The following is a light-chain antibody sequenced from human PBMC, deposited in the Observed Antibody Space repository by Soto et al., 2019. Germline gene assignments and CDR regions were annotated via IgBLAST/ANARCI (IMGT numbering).Light chain of an antibody. CDR3: LQSNRYPWT. CDR2: AAS. Sequence: DIQMTQSPSTLSASVGYRVTITCRASQGVNNYLAWFQQKPGKVPKRLIYAASSLQSGVPSRFSGSGYATEFNLTISSLQTEDVATYYCLQSNRYPWTFGQGTKVDIK. CDR1: QGVNNY. J-gene: IGKJ1*01. V-gene: IGKV1-17*03.